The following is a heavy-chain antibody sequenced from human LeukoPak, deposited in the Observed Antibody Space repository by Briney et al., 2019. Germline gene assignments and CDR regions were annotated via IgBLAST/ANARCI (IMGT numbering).Heavy chain of an antibody. CDR2: INHSGST. J-gene: IGHJ6*02. D-gene: IGHD3-3*01. Sequence: SETLSLTCAVYGVSFSGYYWSWIRQPPGKGLEWIGEINHSGSTNYNPSLKSRVTISVDTSKNQFSLKLSSVTAADTAVYYCARGPPITIFGVVNLYYYYGMDVWGQGTTVTVSS. V-gene: IGHV4-34*01. CDR3: ARGPPITIFGVVNLYYYYGMDV. CDR1: GVSFSGYY.